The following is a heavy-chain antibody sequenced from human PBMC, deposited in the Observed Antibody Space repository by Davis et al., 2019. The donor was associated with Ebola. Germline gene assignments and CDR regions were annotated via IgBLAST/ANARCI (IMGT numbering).Heavy chain of an antibody. CDR2: IIPIFGTA. V-gene: IGHV1-69*05. Sequence: AASVKVSCKASGGTFSSYAISWVRQAPGQGLEWMGGIIPIFGTANYAQKLQGRVTMTTDTSTSTAYMELRSLRSDDTAVYYCARGVTMVQGVTPFDYWGQGTLVTVSS. CDR3: ARGVTMVQGVTPFDY. J-gene: IGHJ4*02. D-gene: IGHD3-10*01. CDR1: GGTFSSYA.